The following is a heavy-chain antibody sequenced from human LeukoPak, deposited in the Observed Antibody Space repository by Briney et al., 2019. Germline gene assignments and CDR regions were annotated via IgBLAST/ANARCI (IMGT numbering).Heavy chain of an antibody. CDR1: GFTLSNYW. CDR2: IQKDGSEA. V-gene: IGHV3-7*01. Sequence: GGSLRLSCTTSGFTLSNYWMTWVRQAPGKGLEWVAKIQKDGSEAYYVDSMEGRFTISRDNAENSLYLQMHSLRAEDTAVYSCARAGVTNQLGQTYWYFDLWGRGTLVTVSS. J-gene: IGHJ2*01. CDR3: ARAGVTNQLGQTYWYFDL. D-gene: IGHD7-27*01.